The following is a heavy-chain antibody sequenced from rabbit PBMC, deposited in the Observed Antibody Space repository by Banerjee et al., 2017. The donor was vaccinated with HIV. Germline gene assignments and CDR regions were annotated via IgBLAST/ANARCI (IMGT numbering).Heavy chain of an antibody. CDR1: GIDFSSYYY. D-gene: IGHD1-1*01. Sequence: QSLQESGGGLVKPGGTLTLTCKAYGIDFSSYYYMCWVRQASGKGLEWMACIYADGSGYTYYASWAKGRFTISKTSSTTVTLQMTSLTAADTATYFCARVNAGSSGYPYYFNLWGPGPLVTVS. CDR3: ARVNAGSSGYPYYFNL. V-gene: IGHV1S40*01. J-gene: IGHJ4*01. CDR2: IYADGSGYT.